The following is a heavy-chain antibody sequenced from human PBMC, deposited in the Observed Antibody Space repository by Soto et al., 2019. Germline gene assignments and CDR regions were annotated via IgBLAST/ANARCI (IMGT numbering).Heavy chain of an antibody. Sequence: ASVKVSCKASGYTFTSYGISWVRQAPGQGLEWMGWISAYNGNTNYAQKLQGRVTMTTDTSTSTAYMELRSLRSDDTAVYYCAIGIYSYGLYYFDYWGQGTLVTVSS. CDR1: GYTFTSYG. CDR2: ISAYNGNT. V-gene: IGHV1-18*01. J-gene: IGHJ4*02. D-gene: IGHD5-18*01. CDR3: AIGIYSYGLYYFDY.